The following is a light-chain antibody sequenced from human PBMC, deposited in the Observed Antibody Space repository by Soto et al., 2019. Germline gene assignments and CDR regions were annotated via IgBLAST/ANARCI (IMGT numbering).Light chain of an antibody. CDR2: PAS. CDR1: QDINTY. CDR3: MQPLQSWT. V-gene: IGKV1-9*01. J-gene: IGKJ1*01. Sequence: DIQLTQSPSFLSASVGDRVTVSCRASQDINTYLAWFQQKPGKVPQLLVYPASTLQDGVPSRFSGRGSGTDFTLKISRVEAEDVGVYYCMQPLQSWTFGQGTKVEIK.